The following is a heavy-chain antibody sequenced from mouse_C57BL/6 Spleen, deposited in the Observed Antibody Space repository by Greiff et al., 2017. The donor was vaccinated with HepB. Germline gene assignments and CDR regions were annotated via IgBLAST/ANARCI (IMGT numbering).Heavy chain of an antibody. CDR3: ARPSGNYRYAMDY. CDR2: ISSGSSTI. CDR1: GFTFSDYG. J-gene: IGHJ4*01. D-gene: IGHD2-1*01. V-gene: IGHV5-17*01. Sequence: EVKLMESGGGLVKPGGSLKLSCAASGFTFSDYGMHWVRQAPEKGLEWVAYISSGSSTIYYADTVKGRFTISRDNAKNTLFLQMTSLRSEDTAMYYCARPSGNYRYAMDYWGQGTSVTVSS.